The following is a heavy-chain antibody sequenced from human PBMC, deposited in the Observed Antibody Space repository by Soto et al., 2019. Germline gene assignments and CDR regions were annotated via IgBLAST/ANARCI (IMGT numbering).Heavy chain of an antibody. CDR1: GFTVSNAW. J-gene: IGHJ4*02. CDR3: TTDDIG. Sequence: EVQLVESGGGLVKPGGSLRLSCAVSGFTVSNAWMHWVRQAPGKGLEWVGRIKRKSDGGTIDYAAPVKGRFTVSRDDSENVVYLQMNSLKSEDTAVYYCTTDDIGWGQGTLVTVSS. V-gene: IGHV3-15*07. CDR2: IKRKSDGGTI.